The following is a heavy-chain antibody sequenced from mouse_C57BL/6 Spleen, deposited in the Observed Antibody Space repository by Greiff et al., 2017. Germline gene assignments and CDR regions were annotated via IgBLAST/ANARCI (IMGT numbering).Heavy chain of an antibody. D-gene: IGHD2-2*01. CDR3: ARGGYDAPFDY. CDR2: IYPGDGDT. V-gene: IGHV1-80*01. J-gene: IGHJ2*01. Sequence: QVQLQQSGAELVKPGASVKISCKASGYAFSSYWMNWVKQRPGKGLEWIGQIYPGDGDTNYNGKFKGKATLTADKSSSTAYMQLSSLTSEDSAVYFCARGGYDAPFDYWGQGTTLTVSS. CDR1: GYAFSSYW.